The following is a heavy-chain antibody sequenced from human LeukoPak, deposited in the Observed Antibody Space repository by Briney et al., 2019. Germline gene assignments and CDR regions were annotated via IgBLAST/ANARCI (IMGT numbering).Heavy chain of an antibody. V-gene: IGHV1-24*01. D-gene: IGHD3-22*01. CDR2: FDPEDGET. Sequence: ASVKVSCKVSGYTLTELSMHWVRQAPGKGLEWMGGFDPEDGETIYVQKFQGRVTMTEDTSTDTAYMELSSLRSEDTAVYYCATATDSSGYMQVGAFDIWGQGTMVTVSS. CDR1: GYTLTELS. J-gene: IGHJ3*02. CDR3: ATATDSSGYMQVGAFDI.